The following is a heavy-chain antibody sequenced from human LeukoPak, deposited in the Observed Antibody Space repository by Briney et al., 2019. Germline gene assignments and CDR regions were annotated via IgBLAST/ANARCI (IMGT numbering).Heavy chain of an antibody. V-gene: IGHV1-18*01. CDR2: ISTYNGNT. Sequence: GASVKVSCKASGYTFTSYGISWVRQAPGQGLEWLGWISTYNGNTHYAQKLQGRVTMTTDTSTTTAYMELSRLRSDDTAVYYCARELGEAGANAFDIWGQGTMVTVSS. D-gene: IGHD1-26*01. CDR1: GYTFTSYG. J-gene: IGHJ3*02. CDR3: ARELGEAGANAFDI.